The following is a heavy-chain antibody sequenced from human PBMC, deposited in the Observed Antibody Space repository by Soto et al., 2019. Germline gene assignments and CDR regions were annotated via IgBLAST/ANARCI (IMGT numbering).Heavy chain of an antibody. CDR3: AHRFDWYYFNF. CDR2: IYWDDDK. J-gene: IGHJ4*02. CDR1: GFSLRTSEVG. D-gene: IGHD3-9*01. Sequence: QITLKESGPTLVKPTQTLTLTCTFSGFSLRTSEVGVGWIRQPPGKALEWLALIYWDDDKRYSPSLKSRLTLTKDTSKNQVVLTMTNMDPVDTATYYCAHRFDWYYFNFWGQGTLVTVSS. V-gene: IGHV2-5*02.